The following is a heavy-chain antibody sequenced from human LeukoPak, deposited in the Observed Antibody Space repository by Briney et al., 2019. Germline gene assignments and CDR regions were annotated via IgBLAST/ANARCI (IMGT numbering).Heavy chain of an antibody. CDR1: GGSISSYY. CDR2: IYYTGST. Sequence: SETLSLTCTVSGGSISSYYWGWIRQPPGKGLEWIGCIYYTGSTYYNPSLKSRVTISVDTSKNQFSLKLSSVTAADTAVYYCAELGITMIGGVWGKGTTVTISS. CDR3: AELGITMIGGV. D-gene: IGHD3-10*02. V-gene: IGHV4-39*01. J-gene: IGHJ6*04.